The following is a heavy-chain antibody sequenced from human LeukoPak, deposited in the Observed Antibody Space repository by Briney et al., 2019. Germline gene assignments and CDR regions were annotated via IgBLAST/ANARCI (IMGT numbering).Heavy chain of an antibody. CDR1: GGTFSSYA. V-gene: IGHV1-69*13. D-gene: IGHD2-21*02. Sequence: SVKISCKASGGTFSSYAISWVRQAPGQGLEWMGGIIPIFGTANYAQKFQGRVTVTADESTSTAYMELSSLRSEDTAVYYCARGVYRELLADYWGQGTLVTVSS. J-gene: IGHJ4*02. CDR3: ARGVYRELLADY. CDR2: IIPIFGTA.